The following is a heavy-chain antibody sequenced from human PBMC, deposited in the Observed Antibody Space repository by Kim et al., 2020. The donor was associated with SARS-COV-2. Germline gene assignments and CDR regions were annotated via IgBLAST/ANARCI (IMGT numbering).Heavy chain of an antibody. D-gene: IGHD2-15*01. J-gene: IGHJ6*02. CDR2: IWYDGSNK. CDR1: GFTFSSYG. V-gene: IGHV3-33*01. Sequence: GGSLRLSCAASGFTFSSYGMHWVRQAPGKGLEWVAVIWYDGSNKYYADSVKGRFTISRDNSKNTLYLQMNSLRAEDTAVYYCARGGLYLAMDVWGQGTTVTVSS. CDR3: ARGGLYLAMDV.